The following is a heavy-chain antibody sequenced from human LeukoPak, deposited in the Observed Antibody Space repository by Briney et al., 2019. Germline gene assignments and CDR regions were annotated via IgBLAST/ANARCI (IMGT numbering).Heavy chain of an antibody. V-gene: IGHV3-49*02. CDR2: IKSKAYGGTT. Sequence: IKSKAYGGTTEYAASVKGRFTISRDDSKSIVYLQMNSLKTEDTAMYYCTRSPRVTRIDYWGQGTLVTVSS. D-gene: IGHD2-21*02. J-gene: IGHJ4*02. CDR3: TRSPRVTRIDY.